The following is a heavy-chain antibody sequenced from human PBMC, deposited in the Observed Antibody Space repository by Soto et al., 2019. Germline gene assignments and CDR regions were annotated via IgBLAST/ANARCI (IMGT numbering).Heavy chain of an antibody. D-gene: IGHD2-8*02. CDR1: GGSISSSSYY. CDR2: IHYSGST. V-gene: IGHV4-39*07. Sequence: SETLSLTCTVSGGSISSSSYYWGWIRQPPGKGLEWIGSIHYSGSTNYNPSLKSRVTISVDTSKNQFSLKLTSVTAADTAVYYCARDKITGLFDYWGQGTLVTVSS. J-gene: IGHJ4*02. CDR3: ARDKITGLFDY.